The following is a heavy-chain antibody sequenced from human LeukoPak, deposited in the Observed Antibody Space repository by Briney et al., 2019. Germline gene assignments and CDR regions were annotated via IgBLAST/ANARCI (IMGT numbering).Heavy chain of an antibody. J-gene: IGHJ4*02. D-gene: IGHD3-10*01. CDR1: GFIFSSYG. Sequence: GRSLRLSCAASGFIFSSYGMHWVRQAPGKGLEWVAVIWYDGSNKYYADSVKGRFTISRDNSKNTLYLQMNSLRAEDTAVYYCPRLFETVDYWGQGTLVTVSS. CDR3: PRLFETVDY. CDR2: IWYDGSNK. V-gene: IGHV3-33*01.